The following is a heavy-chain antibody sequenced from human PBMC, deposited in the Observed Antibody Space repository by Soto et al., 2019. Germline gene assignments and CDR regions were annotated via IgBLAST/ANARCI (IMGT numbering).Heavy chain of an antibody. Sequence: SETLSLTCAVYGGSFSGYYWSWIRQPPGKGLEWIGEINHSGSTNYNPSLKSRVTISVDTSKNQFSLKLSSVTAADTAVYYCARGHGGSYYTDDWGRGTLVTVSS. CDR3: ARGHGGSYYTDD. CDR1: GGSFSGYY. CDR2: INHSGST. D-gene: IGHD1-26*01. V-gene: IGHV4-34*01. J-gene: IGHJ4*02.